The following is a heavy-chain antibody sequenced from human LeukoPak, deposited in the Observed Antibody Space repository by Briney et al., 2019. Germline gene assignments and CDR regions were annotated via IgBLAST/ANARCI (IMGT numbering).Heavy chain of an antibody. D-gene: IGHD3-3*01. Sequence: SETLSLTCAVSGGSISSGGYSWSWLRQPPGKGLEWFGDIYHSGSTYYNPALKSRVTISVDRSKNQFSLKLSSVTAADTAVYYCARVGSGVAFDYWGQGTLVTVSS. V-gene: IGHV4-30-2*01. CDR3: ARVGSGVAFDY. CDR1: GGSISSGGYS. J-gene: IGHJ4*02. CDR2: IYHSGST.